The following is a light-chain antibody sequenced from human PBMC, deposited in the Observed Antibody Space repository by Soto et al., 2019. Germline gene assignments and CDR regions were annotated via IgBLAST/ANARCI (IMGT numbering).Light chain of an antibody. Sequence: QSALTQPASVSGSPGQSITISCTGTSSDVGGYKYVSWSQQHPGKAPKLMIYEVRNRPSGVSNRFSGSKSGNTASLTISELQAEDEADYYCSSYTTTRTYVFGTGTKVTVL. V-gene: IGLV2-14*01. CDR2: EVR. CDR1: SSDVGGYKY. J-gene: IGLJ1*01. CDR3: SSYTTTRTYV.